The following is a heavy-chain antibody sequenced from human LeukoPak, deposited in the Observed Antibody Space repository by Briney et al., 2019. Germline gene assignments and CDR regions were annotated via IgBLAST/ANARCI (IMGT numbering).Heavy chain of an antibody. CDR2: IYTSGST. CDR1: GGALSSFY. J-gene: IGHJ4*02. V-gene: IGHV4-4*09. Sequence: SGTPSLTCTVSGGALSSFYLTWVRPPPREGLEWIGRIYTSGSTTYSPSLKSRVTISRDTSKNQFSLRLSSVTAADTAVYYCARGGELLNYLGQGILVTVSS. CDR3: ARGGELLNY. D-gene: IGHD1-7*01.